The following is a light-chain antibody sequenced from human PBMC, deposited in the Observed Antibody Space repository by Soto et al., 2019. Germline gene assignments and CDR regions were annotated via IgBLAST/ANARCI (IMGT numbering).Light chain of an antibody. CDR3: QQYGSSPLT. CDR2: GAS. CDR1: QSVSSSY. V-gene: IGKV3-20*01. Sequence: EIVLTQSPGTLSLSPGERATLSCRASQSVSSSYLAWYQQKPGQAPRLLIYGASSRATGIPDRFSGSGSGTDFTLKISRLEPEDFAVCYCQQYGSSPLTFGGGTKVEIK. J-gene: IGKJ4*01.